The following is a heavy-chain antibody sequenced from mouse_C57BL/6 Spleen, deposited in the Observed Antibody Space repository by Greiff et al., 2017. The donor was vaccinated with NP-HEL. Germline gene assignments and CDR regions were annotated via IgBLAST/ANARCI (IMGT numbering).Heavy chain of an antibody. CDR1: GFTFSSYA. V-gene: IGHV5-4*01. J-gene: IGHJ3*01. CDR3: ATYYSNLAWFAY. CDR2: ISDGGSYT. Sequence: EVQGVESGGGLVKPGGSLKLSCAASGFTFSSYAMSWVRQTPEKRLEWVATISDGGSYTYYPDNVKGRFTISRDNAKNNLYLQMSHLKSEDTAMYYCATYYSNLAWFAYWGQGTLVTVSA. D-gene: IGHD2-5*01.